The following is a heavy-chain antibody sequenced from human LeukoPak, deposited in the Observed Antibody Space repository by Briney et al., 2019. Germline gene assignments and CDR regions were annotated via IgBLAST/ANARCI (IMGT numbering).Heavy chain of an antibody. Sequence: GGSLRLSCAASGFTFSVAAMTWVRQAPGKGLEWVSLIGASGESTYYADSVKGRFTISGDNSKNTLSLQMNSLRVEDTAMYFCAKDIQLSTWGLGTMVTVSS. CDR2: IGASGEST. D-gene: IGHD5-24*01. J-gene: IGHJ3*01. CDR1: GFTFSVAA. CDR3: AKDIQLST. V-gene: IGHV3-23*01.